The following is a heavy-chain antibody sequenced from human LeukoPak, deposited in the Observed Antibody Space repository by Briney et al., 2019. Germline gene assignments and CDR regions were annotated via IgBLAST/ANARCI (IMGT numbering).Heavy chain of an antibody. Sequence: SGGSLRLSCAASGFTFRSYSMNWVRQAPGKGLEWVSYINSSSSIYYADSVKGRFTFSRDNAKNSLYLQMNSLRAEDTALYYCARNRVGGYSPHQDAFDIWGQGTMVTVSS. D-gene: IGHD3-22*01. CDR1: GFTFRSYS. CDR3: ARNRVGGYSPHQDAFDI. V-gene: IGHV3-21*05. CDR2: INSSSSI. J-gene: IGHJ3*02.